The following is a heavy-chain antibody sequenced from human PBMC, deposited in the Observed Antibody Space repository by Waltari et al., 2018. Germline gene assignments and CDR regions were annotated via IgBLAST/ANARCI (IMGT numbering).Heavy chain of an antibody. D-gene: IGHD6-19*01. CDR1: GGTFSSYA. Sequence: QVQLVQSGAEVKKPGSSVKVSYKASGGTFSSYAISWVRQAPGQGLEWMGGIIPIFGTANYAQKFQGRVTITTDESTSTAYMELSSLRSEDTAVYYCASDSYSSGWYRDAFDIWGQGTMVTVSS. CDR3: ASDSYSSGWYRDAFDI. J-gene: IGHJ3*02. CDR2: IIPIFGTA. V-gene: IGHV1-69*05.